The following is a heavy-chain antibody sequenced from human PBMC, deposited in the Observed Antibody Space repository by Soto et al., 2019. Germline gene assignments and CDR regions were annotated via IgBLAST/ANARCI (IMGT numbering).Heavy chain of an antibody. D-gene: IGHD2-15*01. Sequence: SETLSLTCTVSGGSISSYYWSWIRQPPGKGLEWIGYIYYSGSTNYNPSLKSRVTISVDTSKNQFSLKLSSVTAADTAVYYCARDQQYCSGGSCYSTDAFDIWGQGTMVTVSS. CDR1: GGSISSYY. CDR3: ARDQQYCSGGSCYSTDAFDI. CDR2: IYYSGST. J-gene: IGHJ3*02. V-gene: IGHV4-59*01.